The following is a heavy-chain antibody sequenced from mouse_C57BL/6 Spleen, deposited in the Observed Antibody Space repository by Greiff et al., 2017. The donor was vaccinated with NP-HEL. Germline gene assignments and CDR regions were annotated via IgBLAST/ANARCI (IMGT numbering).Heavy chain of an antibody. CDR2: INPGSGGT. CDR3: ARFYERYFDV. V-gene: IGHV1-54*01. Sequence: VQLVESGAELVRPGTSVKVSCKASGYAFTNYLIEWVKQRPGQGLEWIGVINPGSGGTNYNEKFKGKATLTADKSSSTAYMQLSSLTSEDSAVYFCARFYERYFDVWGTGTTVTVSS. CDR1: GYAFTNYL. J-gene: IGHJ1*03. D-gene: IGHD1-1*01.